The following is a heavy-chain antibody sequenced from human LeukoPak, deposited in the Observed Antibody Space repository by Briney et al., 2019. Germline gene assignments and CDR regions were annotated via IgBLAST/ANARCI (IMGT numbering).Heavy chain of an antibody. V-gene: IGHV1-46*01. CDR3: ARDGRVEVDYVWGSYRYHWFDP. D-gene: IGHD3-16*02. CDR1: GYTFTSYY. Sequence: ASVKVSCKASGYTFTSYYMHWVRQAPGQGLEWMGIINPSGGSTSYAQKFQGRVTMTRDTSTSTVYMELSSLRSEDTAVYYCARDGRVEVDYVWGSYRYHWFDPWGQGTLVTVSS. CDR2: INPSGGST. J-gene: IGHJ5*02.